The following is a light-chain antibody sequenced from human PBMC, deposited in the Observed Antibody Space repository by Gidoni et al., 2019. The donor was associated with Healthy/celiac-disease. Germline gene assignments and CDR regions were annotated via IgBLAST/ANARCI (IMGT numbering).Light chain of an antibody. V-gene: IGLV1-40*01. Sequence: QSVLTQPPSVSGAPGQRVTISCTGSSSNIGAGYDVHWYQQRQGTAPKLLIYGNSNRPSGVPDRFSGSKSGTSASLAITGLQAEDEADYYCQSYDSSLSGYVFGTGTKVTVL. CDR2: GNS. CDR1: SSNIGAGYD. CDR3: QSYDSSLSGYV. J-gene: IGLJ1*01.